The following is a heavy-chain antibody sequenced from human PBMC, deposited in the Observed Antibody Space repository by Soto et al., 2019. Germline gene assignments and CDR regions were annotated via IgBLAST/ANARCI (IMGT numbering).Heavy chain of an antibody. V-gene: IGHV1-2*02. CDR1: GYTFSAYY. J-gene: IGHJ4*02. CDR2: INPKSGGT. D-gene: IGHD6-13*01. Sequence: ASVKVSCKTSGYTFSAYYMHWVRQAPGQGLEWMGWINPKSGGTLYAQKFQGRVTMTRDTSISTAYMELSRLRSDDTAVYYCAREVHSSSWYAFDYWGQGTLVTVSS. CDR3: AREVHSSSWYAFDY.